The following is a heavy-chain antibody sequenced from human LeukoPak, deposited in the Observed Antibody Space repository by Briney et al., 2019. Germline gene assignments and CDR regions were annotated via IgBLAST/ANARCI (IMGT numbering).Heavy chain of an antibody. CDR3: ARLSRGYSYGF. D-gene: IGHD5-18*01. CDR2: IKQDGSEK. CDR1: GFTFSSYW. V-gene: IGHV3-7*01. Sequence: GGSLRLSCAASGFTFSSYWMSWVRQAPGKGLEWVANIKQDGSEKYYVDSVKGRFTISRDNAKNSLYLQMNSLRVEDTAVYYCARLSRGYSYGFWGQGTLVTVSS. J-gene: IGHJ4*02.